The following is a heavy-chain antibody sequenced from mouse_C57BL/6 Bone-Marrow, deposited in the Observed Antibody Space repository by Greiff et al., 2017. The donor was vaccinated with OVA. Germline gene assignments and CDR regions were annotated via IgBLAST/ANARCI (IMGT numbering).Heavy chain of an antibody. Sequence: QVQLQHSGAELVRPGTSVKVSCKASGYAFTNYLIEWVKQRPGQGLEWIGVINPGSGGTNYNEKFKGKATLTADKSSSTAYMQLSSLTSEDSAVYFCARGDGGGYFDVWGTGTTVTVSS. D-gene: IGHD1-2*01. CDR3: ARGDGGGYFDV. CDR1: GYAFTNYL. V-gene: IGHV1-54*01. J-gene: IGHJ1*03. CDR2: INPGSGGT.